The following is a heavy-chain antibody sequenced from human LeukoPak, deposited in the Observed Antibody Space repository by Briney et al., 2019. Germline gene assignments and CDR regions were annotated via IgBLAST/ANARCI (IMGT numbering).Heavy chain of an antibody. CDR3: ASGGIYYGAAFDF. V-gene: IGHV3-7*03. CDR1: GFTFSSYW. J-gene: IGHJ4*02. Sequence: PGGSLRLSCAASGFTFSSYWMNWVRQAPGKRLEWVANIKQDGSEKYYVDSVKGRFTISRDNAKNSLYLQMNSLRAEDTALYYCASGGIYYGAAFDFWGQGSLVTVSA. D-gene: IGHD1-26*01. CDR2: IKQDGSEK.